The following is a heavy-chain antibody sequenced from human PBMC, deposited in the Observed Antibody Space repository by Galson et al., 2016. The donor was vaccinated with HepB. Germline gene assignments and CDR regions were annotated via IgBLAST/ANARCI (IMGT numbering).Heavy chain of an antibody. CDR2: ISGYNGNT. CDR3: AKDPGGFLEKIE. V-gene: IGHV1-18*01. D-gene: IGHD3-3*01. Sequence: SVKVSCKASGYTFTKYGIVWLRQAPGQRPEWMGWISGYNGNTQYALRLRDRVTMTTDTSTNTVYMELRSLTSDDTAVYYCAKDPGGFLEKIEWGQGTLVTVSS. J-gene: IGHJ4*02. CDR1: GYTFTKYG.